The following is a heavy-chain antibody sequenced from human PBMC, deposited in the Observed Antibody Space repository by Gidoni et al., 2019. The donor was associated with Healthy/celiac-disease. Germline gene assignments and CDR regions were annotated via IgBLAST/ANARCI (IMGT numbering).Heavy chain of an antibody. J-gene: IGHJ3*02. D-gene: IGHD2-15*01. CDR3: ARAVGCSGGSCVAFDI. CDR2: TYYRSKWYN. CDR1: GDSVSSNSAA. Sequence: QVQLQQSGPGLVKPSQTLSLTCAIPGDSVSSNSAAWNWIRQSPSRGLEWLGRTYYRSKWYNDYAVSVKSRITINPDTSKNQFSLQLNSVTPEYTAVYYCARAVGCSGGSCVAFDIWGQGTMVTVSS. V-gene: IGHV6-1*01.